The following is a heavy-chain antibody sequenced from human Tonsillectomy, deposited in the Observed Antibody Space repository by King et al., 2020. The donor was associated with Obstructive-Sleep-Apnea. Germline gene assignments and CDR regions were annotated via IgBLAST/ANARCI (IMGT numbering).Heavy chain of an antibody. CDR2: IYYSGST. CDR3: ARMTPEWSPDY. D-gene: IGHD3-3*01. J-gene: IGHJ4*02. V-gene: IGHV4-59*01. Sequence: VQLQESGPGLVKPSETLSLTCTVSGGSISSYYWSWIRQPPGKGLEWIGYIYYSGSTNYNPSLKSRVTISVDTSKNQSSLKLSSVTAADTAVYYCARMTPEWSPDYWGQGTLVTVSS. CDR1: GGSISSYY.